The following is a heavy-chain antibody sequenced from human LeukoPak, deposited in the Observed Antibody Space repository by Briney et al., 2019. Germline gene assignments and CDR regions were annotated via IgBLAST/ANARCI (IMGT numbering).Heavy chain of an antibody. J-gene: IGHJ4*02. D-gene: IGHD5-18*01. CDR2: LSGSGGST. CDR1: GFSFRSYA. Sequence: GGSLRLSCAASGFSFRSYAMSWVRQAPGKGLEWVSGLSGSGGSTYYADSVKGRFTISRDNSKNTLLLQMSSLRAEDTAVYYCAKETGYNYGYFDSWGQGTLVTVSS. CDR3: AKETGYNYGYFDS. V-gene: IGHV3-23*01.